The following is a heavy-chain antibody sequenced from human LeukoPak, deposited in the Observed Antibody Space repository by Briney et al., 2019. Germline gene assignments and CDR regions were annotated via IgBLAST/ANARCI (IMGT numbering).Heavy chain of an antibody. CDR1: GFTFNSYS. CDR2: ISSSSSTF. Sequence: GGSLRLSCATSGFTFNSYSMNWVRQAPGKGLEWLSYISSSSSTFYYADSVKGRFTISRDNAKNSLYLQMNSLRDDDTAVYYCARDRVRGGGTYYFDYWGQGALVTVSS. D-gene: IGHD3-10*01. CDR3: ARDRVRGGGTYYFDY. J-gene: IGHJ4*02. V-gene: IGHV3-48*02.